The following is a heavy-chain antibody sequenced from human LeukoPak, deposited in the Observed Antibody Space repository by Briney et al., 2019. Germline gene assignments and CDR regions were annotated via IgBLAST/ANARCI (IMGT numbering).Heavy chain of an antibody. CDR1: GFTFSSYA. CDR3: ARAQVGAPTDL. J-gene: IGHJ5*02. Sequence: LSGGSLRLSCAASGFTFSSYAMYWVRQAPGKGLVWVARIHGDGDNISYADSVRGRFTISRDNAKDTLYLHVNSLSPEDTAVYYCARAQVGAPTDLWGQGTLVTVSS. V-gene: IGHV3-74*01. CDR2: IHGDGDNI. D-gene: IGHD1-26*01.